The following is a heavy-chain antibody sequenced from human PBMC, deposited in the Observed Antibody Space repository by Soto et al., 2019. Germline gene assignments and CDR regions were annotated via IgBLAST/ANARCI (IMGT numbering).Heavy chain of an antibody. D-gene: IGHD6-19*01. CDR2: ISGSGGST. J-gene: IGHJ4*02. Sequence: PGGSLRLSCAASGFTFSSYAMSWVRQAPGKGLEWVSAISGSGGSTYYADSVKGRFTISRDNSKNTLYLQMNSLRAEDTAVYYCAKRNAARYYSSGPTEFYYWGQGTLVPVSS. CDR1: GFTFSSYA. V-gene: IGHV3-23*01. CDR3: AKRNAARYYSSGPTEFYY.